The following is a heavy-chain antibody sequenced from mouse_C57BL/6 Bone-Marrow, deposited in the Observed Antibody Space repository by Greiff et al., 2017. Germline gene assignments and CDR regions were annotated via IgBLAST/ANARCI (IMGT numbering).Heavy chain of an antibody. CDR1: GYTFTSYW. CDR2: IHPNSGST. V-gene: IGHV1-64*01. CDR3: ASWGTTVVPRDWFAY. Sequence: VQLQQPGAELVKPGASVKLSCKASGYTFTSYWMHWVKQRPGQGLEWIGMIHPNSGSTNYNEKFKSKATLTVDKSSSTAYMQLSSLTSEDSAVYSWASWGTTVVPRDWFAYWGQGTLVTVSA. D-gene: IGHD1-1*01. J-gene: IGHJ3*01.